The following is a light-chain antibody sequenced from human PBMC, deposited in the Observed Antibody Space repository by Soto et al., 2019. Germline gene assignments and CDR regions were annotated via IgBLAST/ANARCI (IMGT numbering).Light chain of an antibody. CDR2: DAS. CDR1: LSVGSS. CDR3: QHGRT. V-gene: IGKV3-11*01. J-gene: IGKJ2*01. Sequence: EIVLTHSPATLSLSPGERATLSCRASLSVGSSLAWHQQKPGQAPRLLIYDASNRATGIPARFSGSGSGTDFTLTISSLAPEDFAVYYCQHGRTFGQGTKLEIK.